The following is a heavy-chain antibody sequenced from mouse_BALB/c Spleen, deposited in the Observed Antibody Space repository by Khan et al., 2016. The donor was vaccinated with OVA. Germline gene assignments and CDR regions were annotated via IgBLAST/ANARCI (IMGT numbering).Heavy chain of an antibody. V-gene: IGHV1-7*01. CDR1: GYTFTSYW. J-gene: IGHJ2*01. CDR2: INPSTGYT. CDR3: YYGSY. Sequence: QVQLQQAGAELAKPGASVKMSCKASGYTFTSYWMHWVKQRPGQGLEWIGYINPSTGYTEYNQKFKDKATLTADKSSSTAYMQLSSLTSEDSAVYYCYYGSYWGQGTTLTVSS. D-gene: IGHD1-1*01.